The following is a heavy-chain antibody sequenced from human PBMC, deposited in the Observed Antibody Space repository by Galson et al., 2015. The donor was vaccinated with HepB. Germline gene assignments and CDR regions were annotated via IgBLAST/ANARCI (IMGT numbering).Heavy chain of an antibody. D-gene: IGHD2-15*01. CDR3: ARGGRVMVVAASTGEVLGY. Sequence: SLRLSCAASGFTFSSYSMNWVRQAPGKGLEWVSSISSSSSYIYYADSVKGRFTISRDNAKNSLYLQMNSLRAEDTAVYYCARGGRVMVVAASTGEVLGYWGQGTLVTVSS. CDR2: ISSSSSYI. V-gene: IGHV3-21*01. CDR1: GFTFSSYS. J-gene: IGHJ4*02.